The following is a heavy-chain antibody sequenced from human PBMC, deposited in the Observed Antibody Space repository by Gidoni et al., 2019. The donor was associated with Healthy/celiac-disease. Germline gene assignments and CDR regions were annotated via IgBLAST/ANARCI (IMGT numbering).Heavy chain of an antibody. V-gene: IGHV1-24*01. CDR3: ATVKHVEMATIHPPGYDY. CDR1: GYTLPELS. J-gene: IGHJ4*02. Sequence: VQLVQAGAEVQKPGASVKVSCKVSGYTLPELSMHWVRQAPGKGREWMGGFDPEDGERSDGKKYQGRVTMTEDTSTDTAYMELSSLRSEDTAVYYCATVKHVEMATIHPPGYDYWGQGTLVTVSS. D-gene: IGHD5-12*01. CDR2: FDPEDGER.